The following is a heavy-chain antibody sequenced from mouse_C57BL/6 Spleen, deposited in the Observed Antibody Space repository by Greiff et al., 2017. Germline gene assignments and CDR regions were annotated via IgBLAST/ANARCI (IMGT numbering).Heavy chain of an antibody. CDR2: INPSSGYT. CDR1: GYTFTSYW. V-gene: IGHV1-7*01. D-gene: IGHD1-1*01. CDR3: ARPIPTVVADYCSRDY. J-gene: IGHJ4*01. Sequence: QVQLQQSGAELAKPGASVKLSCKASGYTFTSYWMHWVQQRPGQGLEWIGYINPSSGYTKYNQNFKVKATLTSDNSSSTAYMQLSSLAYEDSAVYYCARPIPTVVADYCSRDYSGRGTSVTVSS.